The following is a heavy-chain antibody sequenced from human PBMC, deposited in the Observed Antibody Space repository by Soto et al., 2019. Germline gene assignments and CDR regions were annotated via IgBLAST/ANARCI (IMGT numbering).Heavy chain of an antibody. D-gene: IGHD2-21*01. CDR3: ARVPGYSIGDL. CDR1: GYTFTSYA. V-gene: IGHV1-3*01. CDR2: INAGNGNT. Sequence: QVQLVQSGAEVKKPGASVKVSCKASGYTFTSYAMHWVRQAPGQRLEWMGWINAGNGNTKYSQKFQGRVTITRDTSASTAYMELSSLRSEDTAVYYCARVPGYSIGDLWGRGTLVAVSS. J-gene: IGHJ2*01.